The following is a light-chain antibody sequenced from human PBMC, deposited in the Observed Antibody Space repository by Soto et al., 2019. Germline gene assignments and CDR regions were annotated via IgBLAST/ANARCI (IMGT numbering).Light chain of an antibody. Sequence: QSALTQPASVSGSPGQSITISCTGTSSDVGSYNLVSWYQQHPGKAPKLMIYEDSKRPSGVSTRFSGPKSGNTASLTISGLQAEDEADYYCCSYAGSGTYVFGTGTKLTVL. CDR2: EDS. V-gene: IGLV2-23*01. CDR3: CSYAGSGTYV. J-gene: IGLJ1*01. CDR1: SSDVGSYNL.